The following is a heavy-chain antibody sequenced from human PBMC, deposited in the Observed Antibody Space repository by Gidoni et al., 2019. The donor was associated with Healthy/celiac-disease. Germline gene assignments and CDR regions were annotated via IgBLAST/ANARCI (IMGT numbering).Heavy chain of an antibody. CDR3: ARDRGDGYSYLGY. CDR1: GGSISSGGYS. CDR2: IYYSGST. D-gene: IGHD5-18*01. Sequence: QVQLQESGPGLVKPSQTLSLTCTVSGGSISSGGYSWSWSRQHPGKGLEWLGYIYYSGSTYYNPSLKSRVTISVDTSKNQFSLKLSSVTAADTAVYYCARDRGDGYSYLGYWGQGTLVTVSS. J-gene: IGHJ4*02. V-gene: IGHV4-31*03.